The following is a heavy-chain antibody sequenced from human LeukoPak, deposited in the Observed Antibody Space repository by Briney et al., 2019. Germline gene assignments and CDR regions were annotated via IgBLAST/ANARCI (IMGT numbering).Heavy chain of an antibody. D-gene: IGHD3-10*01. CDR1: GGSISSTDYY. CDR2: IYHSGST. J-gene: IGHJ4*02. Sequence: SETLSLTCTVSGGSISSTDYYWSWIRQPPGKGLEWIGYIYHSGSTYYNPSLKSRVTISVDRSKNQFSLKLSSVTAADTAVYYCGRGGSGVVWGQGTLVTVSS. CDR3: GRGGSGVV. V-gene: IGHV4-30-2*01.